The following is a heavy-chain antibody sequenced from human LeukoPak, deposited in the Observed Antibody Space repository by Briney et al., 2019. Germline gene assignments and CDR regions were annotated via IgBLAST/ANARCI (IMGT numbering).Heavy chain of an antibody. CDR2: ISGSGGST. CDR3: AKAAGGYCSGGSCYGDAFDI. CDR1: GFTFSSYA. V-gene: IGHV3-23*01. D-gene: IGHD2-15*01. Sequence: GGSLRLSCAVSGFTFSSYAMSWVRQAPGKGLEWVSAISGSGGSTYYADSVKGRFTISRDNSENTLYLQMNSLRAEDTAVYYCAKAAGGYCSGGSCYGDAFDIWGQGTMVTVSS. J-gene: IGHJ3*02.